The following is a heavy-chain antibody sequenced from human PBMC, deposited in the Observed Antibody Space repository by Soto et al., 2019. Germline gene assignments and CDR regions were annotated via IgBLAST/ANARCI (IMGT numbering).Heavy chain of an antibody. CDR1: GFTFTSYA. Sequence: EVQLLESGGGLVQPGGSLRLSCAASGFTFTSYAMTWVRQAPGKGLEWVSSISGSGASIYYADSVKGRFTISRDNSKNTLYLQMNSLRAEDTAVYYCARRLNGGSYYGSYYWGQGTLVTVSS. CDR3: ARRLNGGSYYGSYY. CDR2: ISGSGASI. D-gene: IGHD1-26*01. J-gene: IGHJ4*02. V-gene: IGHV3-23*01.